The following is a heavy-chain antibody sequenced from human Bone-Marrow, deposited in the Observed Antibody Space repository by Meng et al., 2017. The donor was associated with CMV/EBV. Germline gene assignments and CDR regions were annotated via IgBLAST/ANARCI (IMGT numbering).Heavy chain of an antibody. CDR2: IIPIFGTA. D-gene: IGHD3-3*01. Sequence: SVKVSCKASGGTFSSYAISWVRQAPGQGLEWMGGIIPIFGTANYAQKFQGRVTITTDESTSTAYMALSSLRSEDTAVYYCAREVASVTIFVALDPWGQGTLVTVSS. CDR3: AREVASVTIFVALDP. V-gene: IGHV1-69*05. CDR1: GGTFSSYA. J-gene: IGHJ5*02.